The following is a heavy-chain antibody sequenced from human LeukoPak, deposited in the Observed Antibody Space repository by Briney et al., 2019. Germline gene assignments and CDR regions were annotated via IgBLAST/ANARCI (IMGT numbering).Heavy chain of an antibody. CDR3: ARGGGAFCGDDCYRNFDY. CDR1: GFTVTSNY. J-gene: IGHJ4*02. Sequence: GGSLRPSCAASGFTVTSNYMSWVRQAPGKGLEWVSVIYSGGSTYYADSVKGRFTISRDNSENTLYLQMNSLRAEDTAVYYCARGGGAFCGDDCYRNFDYWGQGTLVTASS. D-gene: IGHD2-21*02. V-gene: IGHV3-53*01. CDR2: IYSGGST.